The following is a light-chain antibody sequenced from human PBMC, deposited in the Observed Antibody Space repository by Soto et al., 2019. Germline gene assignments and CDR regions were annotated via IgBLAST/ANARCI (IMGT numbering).Light chain of an antibody. CDR3: CSYAGSSTS. J-gene: IGLJ1*01. Sequence: QSALTQPASVSGSPGQSITISCTGTSSDVGTYNLVSWYQQHPGRAPKLMIYEVNKRPSGVSNRFSGSKSGITASLTISGLQAEDEADYYCCSYAGSSTSFGTGTKLTV. V-gene: IGLV2-23*02. CDR1: SSDVGTYNL. CDR2: EVN.